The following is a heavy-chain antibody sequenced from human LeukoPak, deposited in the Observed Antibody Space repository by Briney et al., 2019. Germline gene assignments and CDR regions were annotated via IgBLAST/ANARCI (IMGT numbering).Heavy chain of an antibody. V-gene: IGHV3-11*01. CDR3: ARGYCSGGNCYPLFGP. CDR1: GFTFSDYY. CDR2: ISPSGSAT. D-gene: IGHD2-15*01. Sequence: GGSLRLSCAASGFTFSDYYIGWLRQAPGKGLEWISYISPSGSATFYADSVKGRFTISRDNAKNSLYLQMNSLRAEDTAVYYCARGYCSGGNCYPLFGPWGQGTLVTVSS. J-gene: IGHJ5*02.